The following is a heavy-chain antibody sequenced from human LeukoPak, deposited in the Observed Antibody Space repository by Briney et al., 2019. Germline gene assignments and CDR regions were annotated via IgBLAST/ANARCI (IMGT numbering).Heavy chain of an antibody. CDR2: ISSSSSTI. D-gene: IGHD6-19*01. CDR1: GFTFSSYS. J-gene: IGHJ4*02. Sequence: GGSLRLSCAASGFTFSSYSMNWVRQAPGKGLEWVSYISSSSSTIHYADSVKGRFTISRDNAKNSLYLQMNSLRAEDTAVYYCAREPYSSGWYDSGSYFDYWGQGTLVTVSS. V-gene: IGHV3-48*01. CDR3: AREPYSSGWYDSGSYFDY.